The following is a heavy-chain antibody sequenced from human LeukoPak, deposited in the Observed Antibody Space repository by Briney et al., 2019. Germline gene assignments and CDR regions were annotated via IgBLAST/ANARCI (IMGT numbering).Heavy chain of an antibody. CDR2: IHPEDGET. V-gene: IGHV1-24*01. CDR1: GYTLTELS. J-gene: IGHJ4*02. CDR3: ARSSGSYSFDH. D-gene: IGHD1-26*01. Sequence: ASVKVSCKVSGYTLTELSMHWVRQTPGKGLEWMGGIHPEDGETIHAQKFRGRVTMTEDTSTDTVYMELSSPRSDDTAVYYCARSSGSYSFDHWGQGTLVTVSS.